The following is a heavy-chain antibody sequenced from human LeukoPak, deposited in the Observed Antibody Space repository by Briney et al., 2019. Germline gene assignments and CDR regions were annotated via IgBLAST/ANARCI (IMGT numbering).Heavy chain of an antibody. CDR2: ISYDGSNK. CDR1: GFTFSNYA. D-gene: IGHD1-1*01. V-gene: IGHV3-30-3*02. Sequence: PGRSLRLSCAASGFTFSNYAMHWVRQAPGKGLEWVAVISYDGSNKYYADPVKGRFTISRDNSKNTLSLQMNSLRAEDTAIYYCAKLVGTGAIPTDYWGQGTLVTVSS. J-gene: IGHJ4*02. CDR3: AKLVGTGAIPTDY.